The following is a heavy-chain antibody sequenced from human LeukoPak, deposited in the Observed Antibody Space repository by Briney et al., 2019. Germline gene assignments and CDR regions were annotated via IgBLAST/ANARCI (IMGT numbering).Heavy chain of an antibody. J-gene: IGHJ6*02. CDR1: GGTFSSYA. Sequence: SVRVSCKASGGTFSSYAISWVRQAPGQGLEWMGGIIPIFGTANYAQKFQGRVTITADESTSTAYMELSSLRSEDTAVYYCARSKIYYYYGMDVWGQGTTVTVSS. V-gene: IGHV1-69*13. CDR3: ARSKIYYYYGMDV. CDR2: IIPIFGTA.